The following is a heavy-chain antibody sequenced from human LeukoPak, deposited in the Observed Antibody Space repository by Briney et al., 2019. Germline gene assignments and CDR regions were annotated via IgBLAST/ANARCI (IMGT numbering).Heavy chain of an antibody. Sequence: GGSLRLSCAASGFTFSSYGMHWVRQAPGKGLEWVAVISYDGSNKYYADSVKGRFTISRDNSKNTLYLQMNSLRAEDTAVYYCAKVAAAGTDAFDIWGQGTMVTVSS. J-gene: IGHJ3*02. V-gene: IGHV3-30*18. CDR3: AKVAAAGTDAFDI. D-gene: IGHD6-13*01. CDR2: ISYDGSNK. CDR1: GFTFSSYG.